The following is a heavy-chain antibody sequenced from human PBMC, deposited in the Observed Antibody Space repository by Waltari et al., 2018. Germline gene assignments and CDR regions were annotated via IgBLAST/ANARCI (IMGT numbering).Heavy chain of an antibody. CDR2: MNPLSENT. CDR3: ATARVERRRGSWFDP. D-gene: IGHD3-16*01. J-gene: IGHJ5*02. Sequence: QVQLMQSGAEAKEHGASQRGSCMAYESSCPNVYINWVRQANGQGLEWMGWMNPLSENTGYAQKFQGRVIMTRDTSLTTAYMELSSLRFDDTAIYYCATARVERRRGSWFDPWGQGTLVTVSS. V-gene: IGHV1-8*02. CDR1: ESSCPNVY.